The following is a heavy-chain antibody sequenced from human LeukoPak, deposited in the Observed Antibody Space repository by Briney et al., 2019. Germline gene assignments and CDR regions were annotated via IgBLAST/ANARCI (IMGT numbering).Heavy chain of an antibody. Sequence: GGSLRLSCAASGFNFDDYGMSWVRQAPGKGLEWVSGINWNGGSTGYADSVKGRFTISRDNAKNSLYLQMNSLRAEDTALYYCARDQSGYSGYDTGGAFDIWGQGTMVTVSS. CDR2: INWNGGST. CDR1: GFNFDDYG. V-gene: IGHV3-20*04. J-gene: IGHJ3*02. CDR3: ARDQSGYSGYDTGGAFDI. D-gene: IGHD5-12*01.